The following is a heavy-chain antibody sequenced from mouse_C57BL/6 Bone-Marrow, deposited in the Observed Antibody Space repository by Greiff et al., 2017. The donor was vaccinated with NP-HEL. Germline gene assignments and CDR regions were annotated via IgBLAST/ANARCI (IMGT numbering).Heavy chain of an antibody. CDR3: ARECSWDAMGY. CDR2: IYPRSGNT. V-gene: IGHV1-81*01. D-gene: IGHD1-1*01. J-gene: IGHJ4*01. CDR1: GYTFTSYG. Sequence: QVTLKESGAELARPGASVKLSCKASGYTFTSYGISWVKQRTGQGLEWIGEIYPRSGNTYYNEKFKGKATLTADKSSSTAYMELRSLTSEDSAVYFCARECSWDAMGYWGQGTSVTVSS.